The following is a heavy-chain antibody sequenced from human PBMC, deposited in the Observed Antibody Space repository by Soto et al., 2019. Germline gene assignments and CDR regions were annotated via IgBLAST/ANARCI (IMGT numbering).Heavy chain of an antibody. CDR1: GGSISSSSYY. D-gene: IGHD4-17*01. Sequence: SETLSLTCTVSGGSISSSSYYWGWIRQPPGKGLEWIGSIYYSGSTYYNPSLKSRVTISVDTSKNQFSLKLSSVTAADTAVYDCARLFYGEPDDYYYGMDVRGQGTTVTVSS. CDR3: ARLFYGEPDDYYYGMDV. J-gene: IGHJ6*02. V-gene: IGHV4-39*01. CDR2: IYYSGST.